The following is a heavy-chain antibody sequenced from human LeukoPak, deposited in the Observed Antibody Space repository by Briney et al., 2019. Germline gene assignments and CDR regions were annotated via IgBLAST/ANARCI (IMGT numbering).Heavy chain of an antibody. CDR3: ARGVSSGSDY. Sequence: PSETLSLTCTVSGGSISSYYWSWIRQPPGKGLEWIGYTYYSGSTNYNPSLKSRVTISVDTSKNQFSLKLSSVTAADTAVYYCARGVSSGSDYWGQGTLVTVSS. D-gene: IGHD3-10*01. CDR1: GGSISSYY. V-gene: IGHV4-59*08. J-gene: IGHJ4*02. CDR2: TYYSGST.